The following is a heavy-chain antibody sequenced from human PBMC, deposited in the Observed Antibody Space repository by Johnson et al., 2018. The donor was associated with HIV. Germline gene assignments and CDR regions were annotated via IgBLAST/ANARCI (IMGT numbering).Heavy chain of an antibody. CDR2: LTQDARTQ. V-gene: IGHV3-7*01. J-gene: IGHJ3*02. CDR1: GFTFSSHW. D-gene: IGHD3-3*01. CDR3: ARGPILEWLSGDGVDM. Sequence: VQLVESGGGLVQPGGSLRLSCAASGFTFSSHWMSWVRQAPGLGLEWVANLTQDARTQYYVDYVKGRFNISSDHSKNTLPLQMNSLRVEATAMYYCARGPILEWLSGDGVDMWGQGTMVTV.